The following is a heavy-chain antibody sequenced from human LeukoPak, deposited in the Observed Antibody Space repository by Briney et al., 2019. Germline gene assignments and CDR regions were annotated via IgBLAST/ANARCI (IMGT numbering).Heavy chain of an antibody. Sequence: QPGGSLRLSCAASGFTFSSYGMHWVRQAPGKGLEWVAFIRYDGSNKYYADSVKGRFTISRDNSKNTLYLQMNSLRAEDTAVYYCAKGSAMVRVRYYYMDVWGKGTTVTISS. CDR3: AKGSAMVRVRYYYMDV. V-gene: IGHV3-30*02. D-gene: IGHD5-18*01. CDR1: GFTFSSYG. CDR2: IRYDGSNK. J-gene: IGHJ6*03.